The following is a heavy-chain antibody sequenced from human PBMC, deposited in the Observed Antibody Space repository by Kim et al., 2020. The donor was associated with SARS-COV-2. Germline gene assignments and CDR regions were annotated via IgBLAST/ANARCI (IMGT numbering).Heavy chain of an antibody. Sequence: SVKGRITISRDNAKNTRYLQMNSLRSEDTAVYYCANGGSRSRWAHVYWGQGTLVTVSS. V-gene: IGHV3-33*06. CDR3: ANGGSRSRWAHVY. J-gene: IGHJ4*02. D-gene: IGHD3-16*01.